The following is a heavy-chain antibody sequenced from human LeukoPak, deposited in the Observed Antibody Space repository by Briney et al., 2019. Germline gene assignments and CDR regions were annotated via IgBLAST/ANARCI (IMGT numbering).Heavy chain of an antibody. D-gene: IGHD3-9*01. CDR1: GFTVSSNY. CDR2: IYSGDST. V-gene: IGHV3-53*01. J-gene: IGHJ6*02. Sequence: GGSLRLSCAASGFTVSSNYMSWVRQAPGKGLEWVSIIYSGDSTSYADSVTGRFTISRDNSKNTLYLQMNSLRAEDTAVYYCARSGYYDILTGYYYYYYGMDVWGQGTTVTVSS. CDR3: ARSGYYDILTGYYYYYYGMDV.